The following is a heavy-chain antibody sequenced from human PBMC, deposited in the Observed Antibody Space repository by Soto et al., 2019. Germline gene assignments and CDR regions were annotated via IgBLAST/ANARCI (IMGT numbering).Heavy chain of an antibody. CDR1: AGSISTSTYF. Sequence: PHTLSHTCTVSAGSISTSTYFWGWIRLPAGKGLEWIGSIYYSGSNYYNPSLKRRVTISVDTSKNQFSLKLSSVTAADTAVYYCARQRYDFWSGQYYYYGMDVWGQGTTVT. J-gene: IGHJ6*02. V-gene: IGHV4-39*01. D-gene: IGHD3-3*01. CDR2: IYYSGSN. CDR3: ARQRYDFWSGQYYYYGMDV.